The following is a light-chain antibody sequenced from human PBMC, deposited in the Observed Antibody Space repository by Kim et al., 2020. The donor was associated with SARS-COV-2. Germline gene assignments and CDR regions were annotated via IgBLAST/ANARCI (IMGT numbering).Light chain of an antibody. Sequence: SPGGTATLSCRASQSVSSNLAWYQQKPGQAPRLLIYGASTRATGIPARFSGSGSGTEFTLTISSLQSEDFAVYYCQQYNNWPPWTFGQGTKVEIK. J-gene: IGKJ1*01. CDR1: QSVSSN. CDR3: QQYNNWPPWT. CDR2: GAS. V-gene: IGKV3-15*01.